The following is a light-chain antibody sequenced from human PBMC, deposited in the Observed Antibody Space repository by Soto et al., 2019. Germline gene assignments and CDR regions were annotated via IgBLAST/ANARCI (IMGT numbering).Light chain of an antibody. CDR2: DVS. CDR3: SSYTSSSTLV. J-gene: IGLJ3*02. V-gene: IGLV2-14*01. CDR1: SSDVGGYNY. Sequence: QSALTQPASVSGSPGQSITISCTGASSDVGGYNYVSWYLQHPGKAPQLMIYDVSNRPSGVSNRFSGSKSGNTASLTISGLQAEDEADYYCSSYTSSSTLVFGGGTKVTVL.